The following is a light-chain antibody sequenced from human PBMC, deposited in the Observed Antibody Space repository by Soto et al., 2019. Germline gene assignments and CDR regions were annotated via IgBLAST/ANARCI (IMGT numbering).Light chain of an antibody. J-gene: IGLJ1*01. V-gene: IGLV2-14*01. CDR2: EVT. CDR1: SSDGADYKD. CDR3: SSYTTSSTV. Sequence: QSVLTQPASVSGSPGQSITLSCTGTSSDGADYKDVSWYQQHPGKAPKLMIYEVTYRPSGVSNRFSGSKSGTTASLTISGRQADDEAEYYCSSYTTSSTVFGTGTKLTVL.